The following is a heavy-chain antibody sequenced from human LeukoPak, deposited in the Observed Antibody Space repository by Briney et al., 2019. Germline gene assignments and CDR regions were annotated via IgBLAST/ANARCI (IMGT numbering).Heavy chain of an antibody. CDR2: ISGSGGST. D-gene: IGHD1-26*01. V-gene: IGHV3-23*01. CDR1: GFTFSSYA. Sequence: PGGSLRLSCAASGFTFSSYAMSWVRQAPGKGLEWVSAISGSGGSTYYADSVKGRFTISRDNSKNTLYLQMNSLRAEDTAVYYCARVEVGAQKFDYWGQGTLVTVSS. J-gene: IGHJ4*02. CDR3: ARVEVGAQKFDY.